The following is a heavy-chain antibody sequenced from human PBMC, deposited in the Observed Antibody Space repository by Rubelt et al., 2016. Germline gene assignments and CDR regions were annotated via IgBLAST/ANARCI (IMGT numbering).Heavy chain of an antibody. V-gene: IGHV1-3*01. CDR2: INAGNGNT. J-gene: IGHJ4*02. CDR1: GYTFTSYA. Sequence: QVQLVQSGAEVKKPGASVKVSCKASGYTFTSYAMHWVRQAPGQRLEWMGWINAGNGNTKYSQKCQGRVTITRDTTASTAYMGLSSLRSEDTAVYYCARDSSGWYGGPTDYWGQGTLVTVSS. D-gene: IGHD6-19*01. CDR3: ARDSSGWYGGPTDY.